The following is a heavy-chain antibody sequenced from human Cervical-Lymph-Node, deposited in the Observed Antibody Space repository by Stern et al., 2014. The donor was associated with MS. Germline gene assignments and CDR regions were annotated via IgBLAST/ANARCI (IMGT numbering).Heavy chain of an antibody. CDR1: GGTFSSYA. CDR3: ARGLREYYYDSSGHDY. J-gene: IGHJ4*02. Sequence: QVHLVQSGAEVKKPGSSVKASCKASGGTFSSYAISWVRPATGPGIETIGGIIPIFGTANYAQKFQGRVTITADESTSTAYMELSSLRSEDTAVYYCARGLREYYYDSSGHDYWGQGTLVTVSS. D-gene: IGHD3-22*01. V-gene: IGHV1-69*01. CDR2: IIPIFGTA.